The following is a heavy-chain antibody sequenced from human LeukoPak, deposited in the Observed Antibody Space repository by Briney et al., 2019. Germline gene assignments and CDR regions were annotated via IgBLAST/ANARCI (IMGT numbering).Heavy chain of an antibody. CDR2: INPNSGGT. J-gene: IGHJ6*02. V-gene: IGHV1-2*02. Sequence: GASVKVSCKASGGTFSSYAISWVRQAPGQGLEWMGWINPNSGGTNYAQKFQGRVTMTRDTSISTAYMELSRLRSDDTAVYYCAREPLRGYSYGYGFYYYGMDVWGQGTTVTVSS. D-gene: IGHD5-18*01. CDR3: AREPLRGYSYGYGFYYYGMDV. CDR1: GGTFSSYA.